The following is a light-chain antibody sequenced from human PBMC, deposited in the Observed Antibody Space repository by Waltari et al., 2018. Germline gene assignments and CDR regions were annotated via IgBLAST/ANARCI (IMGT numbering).Light chain of an antibody. CDR3: QSADSSERWV. J-gene: IGLJ3*02. CDR1: AFPKQY. V-gene: IGLV3-25*03. CDR2: KDT. Sequence: SYDLTQPASVSVSPGQTARITCSGDAFPKQYAYWYQKKPGQAPVLTIYKDTERPSGIPERFSGSTSGTTVTLTITGVLAEDEAQYHCQSADSSERWVFGGGTKLTVL.